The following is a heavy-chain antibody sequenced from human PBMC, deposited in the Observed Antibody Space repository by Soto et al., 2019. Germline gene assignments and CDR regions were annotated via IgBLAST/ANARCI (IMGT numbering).Heavy chain of an antibody. CDR1: GGSISSYY. V-gene: IGHV4-4*07. Sequence: SETLSLTCTVSGGSISSYYWSWIRQPAGKGLEWIGRIYTSGSTNYNPSLKSRVTMSVDTSKNQFSLKLSSVTAADTAVYYCAREGAILGNWNYAQLDYWGQGTLVTVSS. J-gene: IGHJ4*02. D-gene: IGHD1-7*01. CDR2: IYTSGST. CDR3: AREGAILGNWNYAQLDY.